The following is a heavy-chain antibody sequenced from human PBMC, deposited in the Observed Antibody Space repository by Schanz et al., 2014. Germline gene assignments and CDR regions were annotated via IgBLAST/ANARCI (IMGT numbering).Heavy chain of an antibody. D-gene: IGHD5-12*01. CDR2: FIPIVDVG. CDR1: RSTFSSYT. Sequence: QVQLVQSGAEVKKPGSSVKVSCKASRSTFSSYTISWVRQARGQGLEWVGRFIPIVDVGNYAQQFQGRVTLTAGNSTSTDYMELSSLRYEDTAVYVCARDLTFDTGYVVHHYYYGMDVWGQGTTVTVSS. CDR3: ARDLTFDTGYVVHHYYYGMDV. J-gene: IGHJ6*02. V-gene: IGHV1-69*08.